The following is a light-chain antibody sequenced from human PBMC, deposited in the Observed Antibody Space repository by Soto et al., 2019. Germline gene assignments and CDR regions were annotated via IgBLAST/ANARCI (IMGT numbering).Light chain of an antibody. CDR2: RAT. J-gene: IGKJ4*01. CDR3: QQANDFPLT. Sequence: DIQMTQSPSFVSASVGDRVTITCRASQHINDWLAWYQQKPGRAPDLLISRATSLQSGVPSRFSGSGSGTEFTLTISRLQPEDFATYYCQQANDFPLTFGGGTRIEIK. CDR1: QHINDW. V-gene: IGKV1-12*01.